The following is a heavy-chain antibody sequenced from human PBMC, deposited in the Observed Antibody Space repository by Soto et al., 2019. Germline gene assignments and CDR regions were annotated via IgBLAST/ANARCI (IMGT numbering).Heavy chain of an antibody. CDR3: AKGEGFLDY. V-gene: IGHV1-18*01. Sequence: QVQLVQSGSEMKKPGASVKVSCKASGYTFINYGITWVRQAPGQGLEWMGWITPYNGNTNYAQKLQGRVTMTTDTSPSTAYMEVRSLRSDDTAVYYCAKGEGFLDYWGQGTLVTVSS. J-gene: IGHJ4*02. CDR1: GYTFINYG. D-gene: IGHD2-15*01. CDR2: ITPYNGNT.